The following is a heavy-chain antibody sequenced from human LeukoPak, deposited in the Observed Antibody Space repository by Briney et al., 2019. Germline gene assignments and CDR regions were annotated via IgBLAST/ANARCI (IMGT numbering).Heavy chain of an antibody. CDR3: ARVPGYSSSWYSYVGVLVSYNWFDP. Sequence: ASVNVSCKASGYTFTSYDINWVRQATGQGLEWMGWMNPNSGNTGYAQKFQGRVTMTTDTSTSTAYMELRSLRSDDTAVYYCARVPGYSSSWYSYVGVLVSYNWFDPWGHGTLVTVS. CDR2: MNPNSGNT. J-gene: IGHJ5*02. CDR1: GYTFTSYD. D-gene: IGHD6-13*01. V-gene: IGHV1-8*01.